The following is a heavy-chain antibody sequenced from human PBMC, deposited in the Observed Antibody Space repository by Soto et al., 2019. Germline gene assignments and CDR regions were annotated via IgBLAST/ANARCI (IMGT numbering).Heavy chain of an antibody. D-gene: IGHD2-21*01. Sequence: GGSLRLSCAASGFTVSSNYMSWVRQAPGKGLEWVSVIYSGGSTYYADSVKGRFTISRDNSKNTLYLQMNSLRAEDTAVYYCARDLTFIPYYYGMDVWGQGTTVTVSS. V-gene: IGHV3-53*01. J-gene: IGHJ6*02. CDR3: ARDLTFIPYYYGMDV. CDR2: IYSGGST. CDR1: GFTVSSNY.